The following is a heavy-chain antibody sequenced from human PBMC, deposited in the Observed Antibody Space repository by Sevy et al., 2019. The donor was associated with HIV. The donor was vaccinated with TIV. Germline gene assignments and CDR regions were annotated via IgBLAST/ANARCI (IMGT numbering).Heavy chain of an antibody. Sequence: SETLSLTCTVSGASINTFYWSWIRQPPGKGLEWIGYIYYSGSTNYNPSLHSRVTISVDTSKNQFSLKLSSVTAADSDVYYCARGQYSYGYWREFDYWGQGTLVTVSS. V-gene: IGHV4-59*01. CDR2: IYYSGST. CDR1: GASINTFY. CDR3: ARGQYSYGYWREFDY. D-gene: IGHD5-18*01. J-gene: IGHJ4*02.